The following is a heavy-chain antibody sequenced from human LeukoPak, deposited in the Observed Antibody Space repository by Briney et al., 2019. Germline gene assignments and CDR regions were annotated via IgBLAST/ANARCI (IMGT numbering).Heavy chain of an antibody. CDR1: GGSISSYY. CDR2: IYYSGST. CDR3: AREAELARWLQPTDY. Sequence: SETLSLTCTVSGGSISSYYWNWIRQSPGKGLEWIGDIYYSGSTNYNPSLKSRVTISVDTSKNQFSLRLTSVTAADTAVYYCAREAELARWLQPTDYWGQGTLVTVSS. J-gene: IGHJ4*02. D-gene: IGHD5-24*01. V-gene: IGHV4-59*01.